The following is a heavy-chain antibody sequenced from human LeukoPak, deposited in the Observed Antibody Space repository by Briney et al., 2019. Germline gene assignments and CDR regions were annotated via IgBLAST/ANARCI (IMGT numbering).Heavy chain of an antibody. J-gene: IGHJ5*02. CDR3: ARDQHIVVVPAAFNWFDP. D-gene: IGHD2-2*01. V-gene: IGHV3-30*01. CDR2: ISYDGSNK. CDR1: GFTFSSYA. Sequence: PGGSLRLSCAASGFTFSSYAMHWVRQAPGKGLEWVAVISYDGSNKYYADSVKGRFTISRDNSKNTLYLQMNSLRAEDTAVYYCARDQHIVVVPAAFNWFDPWGQGTLVSVSS.